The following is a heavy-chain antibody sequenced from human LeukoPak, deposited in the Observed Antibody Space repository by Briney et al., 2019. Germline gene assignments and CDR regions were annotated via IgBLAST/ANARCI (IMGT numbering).Heavy chain of an antibody. Sequence: GGSLRLSCVASGFTFSSYPMTWVRQAPGEGLEWVSGISGDSTGTYYADSVKGRFTISRDNPKNTLFLQMNSLRAEDTAVYYCAKKTSYCAGDCFPYYFDYWGRGTLVTVSS. CDR2: ISGDSTGT. J-gene: IGHJ4*02. CDR3: AKKTSYCAGDCFPYYFDY. V-gene: IGHV3-23*01. D-gene: IGHD2-21*02. CDR1: GFTFSSYP.